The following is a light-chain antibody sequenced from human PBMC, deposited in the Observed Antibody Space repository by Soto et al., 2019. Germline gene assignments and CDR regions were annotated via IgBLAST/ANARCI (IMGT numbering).Light chain of an antibody. Sequence: QSVLTQPPSASGTPGQRVTIYCSGSSSNIGTNYVYWYQQVPGTAPKLLIYSNNQRPSGVPDRFSGSKSGTSASLAIRGLWSEDEADYYCATWDDSLRGRVFGGGTKLTVL. CDR1: SSNIGTNY. J-gene: IGLJ3*02. V-gene: IGLV1-47*02. CDR2: SNN. CDR3: ATWDDSLRGRV.